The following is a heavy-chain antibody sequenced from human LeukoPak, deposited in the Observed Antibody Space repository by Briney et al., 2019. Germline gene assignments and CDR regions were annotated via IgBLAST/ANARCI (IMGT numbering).Heavy chain of an antibody. J-gene: IGHJ4*02. D-gene: IGHD3-10*01. V-gene: IGHV4-31*03. CDR1: GGSISSGGYY. CDR2: IYYSGST. CDR3: AREDGMVRGDSDAFDI. Sequence: SQTLSLTCTVSGGSISSGGYYWSWIRQHPGKGLEWIGYIYYSGSTYYNPSLKSRVTISVDTSKNQFSLKLSSVTAADTAVYYCAREDGMVRGDSDAFDIWGQETLVTVSS.